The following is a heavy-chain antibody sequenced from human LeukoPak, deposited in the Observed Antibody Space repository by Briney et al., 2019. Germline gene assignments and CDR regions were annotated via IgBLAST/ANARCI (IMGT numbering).Heavy chain of an antibody. Sequence: GASVKVSCKASGGTFSSYAISWVRQAPGQGLEWMGIIYPGDSDTRYSPSFQGQVTISADKSISTAYLQWSSLKASDTAMYYCARRSFSTYYYDSSVDYFDYWGQGTLVTVSS. J-gene: IGHJ4*02. V-gene: IGHV5-51*01. D-gene: IGHD3-22*01. CDR3: ARRSFSTYYYDSSVDYFDY. CDR1: GGTFSSYA. CDR2: IYPGDSDT.